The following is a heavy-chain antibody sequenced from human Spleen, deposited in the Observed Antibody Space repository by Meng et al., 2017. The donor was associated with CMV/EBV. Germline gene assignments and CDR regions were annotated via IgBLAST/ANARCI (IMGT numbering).Heavy chain of an antibody. CDR3: ARAYYYYYGMDV. J-gene: IGHJ6*02. Sequence: GGSLRLSCAASGFTFSSYAMHWVRQAPGKGLEWVAVISYDGSNKYYADSVKGRFTISRDNSKNTLYLQMNSLIAEDTAVYYCARAYYYYYGMDVWGQGTTVTVSS. V-gene: IGHV3-30*04. CDR2: ISYDGSNK. CDR1: GFTFSSYA.